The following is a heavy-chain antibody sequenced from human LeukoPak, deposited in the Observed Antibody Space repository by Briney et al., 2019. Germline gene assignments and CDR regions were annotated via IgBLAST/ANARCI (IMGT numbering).Heavy chain of an antibody. CDR1: GGAFSSYA. V-gene: IGHV1-69*04. D-gene: IGHD3-10*01. Sequence: SVKVSCKPSGGAFSSYAFSWVRQAPGQGLEWMGRIIPILNKGNTAQKFQGRVTITADRSTSTAYMELSSLRSEDTAVYYCARDSRSTYYYGSGRNRWAFDIWGQGTMVTVSS. J-gene: IGHJ3*02. CDR3: ARDSRSTYYYGSGRNRWAFDI. CDR2: IIPILNKG.